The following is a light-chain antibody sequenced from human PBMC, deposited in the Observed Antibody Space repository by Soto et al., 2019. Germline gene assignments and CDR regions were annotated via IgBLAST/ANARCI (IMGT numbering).Light chain of an antibody. CDR1: QGISNY. CDR2: AAS. J-gene: IGKJ1*01. Sequence: DIQMTQSPSSLSASVGDRVTITCRASQGISNYLAWYQQKPGKVPKLLIYAASTLQSGVPSRFSGSGTGTDFTLPISRLQPEDVATYYCQNYNSAFWTFGQGTKVEIQ. V-gene: IGKV1-27*01. CDR3: QNYNSAFWT.